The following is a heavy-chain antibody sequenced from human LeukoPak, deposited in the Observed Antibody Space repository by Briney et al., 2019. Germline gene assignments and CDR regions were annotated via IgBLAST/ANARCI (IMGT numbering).Heavy chain of an antibody. CDR1: GFTFSSYW. J-gene: IGHJ4*02. CDR3: ARTGHSSGWSAYFDY. D-gene: IGHD6-19*01. CDR2: IKQDGSEK. V-gene: IGHV3-7*01. Sequence: PGGSLRLSCAASGFTFSSYWMSWVRQAPGKGLEWVATIKQDGSEKYYVDSVKGRFTISRDNAKNSLYLQMNSLRAEETAVYYCARTGHSSGWSAYFDYWGQGTLVTVSS.